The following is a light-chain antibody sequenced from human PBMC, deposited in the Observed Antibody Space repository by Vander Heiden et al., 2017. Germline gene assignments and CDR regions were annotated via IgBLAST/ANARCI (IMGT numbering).Light chain of an antibody. Sequence: QSPLPHPRSLSVSPGHSVSLSSTRTSSDVGAYNYVFWYQQHPGKAPKVMIYDVSKRPSGVPDRFSGSKSGNTASLTISGLQAEDEADYYCCSYAGSNRVFGGGTKLTVL. CDR1: SSDVGAYNY. CDR2: DVS. CDR3: CSYAGSNRV. J-gene: IGLJ2*01. V-gene: IGLV2-11*01.